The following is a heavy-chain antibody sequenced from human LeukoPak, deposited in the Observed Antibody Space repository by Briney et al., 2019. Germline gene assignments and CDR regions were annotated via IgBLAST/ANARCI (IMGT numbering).Heavy chain of an antibody. D-gene: IGHD4-17*01. J-gene: IGHJ4*02. Sequence: PSETLSLTCTVSGGSISSYYWSWIRQPAGKGLEWIGRIYTSGTTHYNPSLKSRVTMSVDTSKNQFSLRLSSVTAADTAVYYCARLSTVTTSFDYWGQGTLVTVSS. CDR2: IYTSGTT. CDR3: ARLSTVTTSFDY. V-gene: IGHV4-4*07. CDR1: GGSISSYY.